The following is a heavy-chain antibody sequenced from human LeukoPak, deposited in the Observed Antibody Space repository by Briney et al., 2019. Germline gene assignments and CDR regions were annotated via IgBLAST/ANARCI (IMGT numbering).Heavy chain of an antibody. Sequence: GASVKVSCKASGYTFTGYYMHWVRQAPGQGLEWMGWINPNSGGTNYAQKFQGRVTMTRDTSISTAYMELSRLRSDDTAVYYCARVAITMIVVPRFDPWGQGTLVTVSS. V-gene: IGHV1-2*02. J-gene: IGHJ5*02. CDR2: INPNSGGT. CDR3: ARVAITMIVVPRFDP. D-gene: IGHD3-22*01. CDR1: GYTFTGYY.